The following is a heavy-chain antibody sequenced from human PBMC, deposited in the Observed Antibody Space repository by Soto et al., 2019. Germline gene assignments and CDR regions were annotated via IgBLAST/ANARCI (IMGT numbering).Heavy chain of an antibody. CDR1: GGSICSGDYY. CDR3: ARTDSSGYYFDY. V-gene: IGHV4-30-4*01. D-gene: IGHD3-22*01. J-gene: IGHJ4*02. Sequence: SETLSLTCTVSGGSICSGDYYWSWIRQPPGKGLEWIGYIYHSGSTYYNPSLKSRVTISVDTSKNQFSLKLSSVTAADTAVYYCARTDSSGYYFDYWGQGTLVT. CDR2: IYHSGST.